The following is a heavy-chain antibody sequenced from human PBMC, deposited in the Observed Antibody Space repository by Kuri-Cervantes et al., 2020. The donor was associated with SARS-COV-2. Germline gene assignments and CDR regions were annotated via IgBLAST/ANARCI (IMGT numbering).Heavy chain of an antibody. CDR2: VRGKANNYAT. V-gene: IGHV3-73*01. CDR1: GFLFSASA. CDR3: AKDRAYGDYDRGSLQH. J-gene: IGHJ1*01. D-gene: IGHD4-17*01. Sequence: GGSLRLSCEVSGFLFSASAIHWVRQGSGKGLEWVGRVRGKANNYATAYAASVKGRFTISRDDSKNMAYLQMNSLKTEDTAVYYCAKDRAYGDYDRGSLQHWGQGTLVTVSS.